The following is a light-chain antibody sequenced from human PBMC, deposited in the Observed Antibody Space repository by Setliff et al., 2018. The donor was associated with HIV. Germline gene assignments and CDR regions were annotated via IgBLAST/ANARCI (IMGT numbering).Light chain of an antibody. CDR2: TNS. V-gene: IGLV1-44*01. CDR1: NSNIGTTT. Sequence: QSVLTQSPSVSGTPGQRVTISCSGSNSNIGTTTVNWYQRLPGAAPKLIIYTNSHRPSGVPDRFSGSKSGTSASLAISGPRSEDEAEYYCASWDDSLKVYVFGSGTKVTVL. J-gene: IGLJ1*01. CDR3: ASWDDSLKVYV.